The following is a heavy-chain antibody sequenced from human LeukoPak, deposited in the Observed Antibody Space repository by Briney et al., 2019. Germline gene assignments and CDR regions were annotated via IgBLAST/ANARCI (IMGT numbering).Heavy chain of an antibody. J-gene: IGHJ4*02. CDR2: IYYSGST. CDR1: GGSISCYY. D-gene: IGHD6-13*01. CDR3: ARLVGAAGMYFDY. V-gene: IGHV4-59*01. Sequence: SETLSLTCTVSGGSISCYYWSWIRQPPGKGLEWIGYIYYSGSTNYNPSLKSRVTISVDTSKNQFSLKLSSVTAADTAVYYCARLVGAAGMYFDYWGQGTLVTVSS.